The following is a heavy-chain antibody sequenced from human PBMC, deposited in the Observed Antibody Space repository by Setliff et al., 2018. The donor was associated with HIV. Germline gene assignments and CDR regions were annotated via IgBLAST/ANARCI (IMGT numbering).Heavy chain of an antibody. CDR3: ASVIPYSAWFDP. CDR1: GGTICSYT. CDR2: IIPISRTT. D-gene: IGHD4-4*01. J-gene: IGHJ5*02. V-gene: IGHV1-69*05. Sequence: SVKVSCKASGGTICSYTITWVRQAPGQGLEWMGMIIPISRTTNYAQKFQGRVTITTDESTRTAYMELSSLRSEDTAIYYCASVIPYSAWFDPWGQGTLVTVSS.